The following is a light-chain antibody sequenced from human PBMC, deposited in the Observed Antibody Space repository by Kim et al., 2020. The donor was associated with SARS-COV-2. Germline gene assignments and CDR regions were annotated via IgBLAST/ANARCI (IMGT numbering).Light chain of an antibody. CDR1: QGISSN. CDR2: SAF. J-gene: IGKJ4*01. CDR3: QQHHSFPLT. Sequence: IQLTQSPSSLSASVGDTVTITCRASQGISSNLAWYQQRPGKAPRLLIYSAFTLHSGVPSRFSGSGSGTDFTLTITSLQPEDFATYHCQQHHSFPLTFGGGTKVDIK. V-gene: IGKV1-9*01.